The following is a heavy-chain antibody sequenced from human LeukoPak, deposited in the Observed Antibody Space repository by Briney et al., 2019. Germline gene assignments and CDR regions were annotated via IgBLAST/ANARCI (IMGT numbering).Heavy chain of an antibody. CDR2: MSDSGVSS. D-gene: IGHD6-13*01. Sequence: GGSLRLSCAASGFSFSSYAMSWVRQAPGKGLEWVSGMSDSGVSSYYADSVKGRFTISRDNSKNTLFLQMNSLRAEDTAVYYCAKASAGSSWYLGGDYWGQGTLVTVSS. CDR1: GFSFSSYA. J-gene: IGHJ4*02. V-gene: IGHV3-23*01. CDR3: AKASAGSSWYLGGDY.